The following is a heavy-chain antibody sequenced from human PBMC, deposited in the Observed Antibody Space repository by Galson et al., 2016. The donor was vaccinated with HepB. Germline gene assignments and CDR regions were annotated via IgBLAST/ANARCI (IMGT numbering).Heavy chain of an antibody. V-gene: IGHV6-1*01. Sequence: CAISGDSVSSNSAAWNWIRQSPSRGLEWLGRTFYRSKWYNDYAVSVESRITINPDTSKNQFSLQLNSVTPEDTAVYYCARVHQGWYAGYFDYWGQGTLVTVSS. D-gene: IGHD6-19*01. CDR2: TFYRSKWYN. J-gene: IGHJ4*02. CDR1: GDSVSSNSAA. CDR3: ARVHQGWYAGYFDY.